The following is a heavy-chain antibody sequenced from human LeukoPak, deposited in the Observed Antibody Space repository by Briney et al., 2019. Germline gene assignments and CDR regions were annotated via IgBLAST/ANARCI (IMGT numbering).Heavy chain of an antibody. D-gene: IGHD3-22*01. J-gene: IGHJ4*02. CDR2: INHSGST. CDR3: ARGPPTNPSAYSDY. Sequence: SETLSLTCTVSGGSISSYYWSWIRQPPGKGLEWIGEINHSGSTNYSPSLKSRVTISLDTSKNQFSLKLSSVTAADTAVYYCARGPPTNPSAYSDYWGQGTLVTVSS. CDR1: GGSISSYY. V-gene: IGHV4-34*01.